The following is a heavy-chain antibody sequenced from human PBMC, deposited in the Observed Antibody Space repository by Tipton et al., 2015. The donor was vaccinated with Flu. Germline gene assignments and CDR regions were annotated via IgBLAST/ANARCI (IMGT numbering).Heavy chain of an antibody. CDR3: ARETGYSSSWYGY. Sequence: QLVQSGAEVKKPGASVKVSCKASGYTFTSYGISWVRQAPGQGLEWMGWINPNSGGTNYAQKFQGRVTMTRDTSISTAYMELSRLRSDDTAVYYCARETGYSSSWYGYWGQGTLVTVSS. J-gene: IGHJ4*02. CDR2: INPNSGGT. CDR1: GYTFTSYG. V-gene: IGHV1-2*02. D-gene: IGHD6-13*01.